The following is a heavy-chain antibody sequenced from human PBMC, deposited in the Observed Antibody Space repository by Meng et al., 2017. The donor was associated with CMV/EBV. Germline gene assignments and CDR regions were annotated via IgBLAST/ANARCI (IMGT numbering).Heavy chain of an antibody. Sequence: GGSLRLSCAASGFTFSSYAMSWVRQAPGKGLEWVSVIYSGGSSTYYADSVKGRFTISRDNSKNTLYLQMNSLRAEDTAVYCCAKVMGIVGATTTYYYYGMDVWGQGTTVTVSS. D-gene: IGHD1-26*01. CDR2: IYSGGSST. V-gene: IGHV3-23*03. CDR1: GFTFSSYA. J-gene: IGHJ6*02. CDR3: AKVMGIVGATTTYYYYGMDV.